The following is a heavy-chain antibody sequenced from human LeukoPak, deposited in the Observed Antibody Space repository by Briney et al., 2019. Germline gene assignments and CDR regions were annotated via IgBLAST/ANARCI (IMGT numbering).Heavy chain of an antibody. D-gene: IGHD6-13*01. J-gene: IGHJ5*02. CDR2: INSDGSST. V-gene: IGHV3-74*01. CDR3: AREQQLVPDTFDP. Sequence: GGSLRLSCAASGFAFSSYWMHWVRQAPGKGLVWVSRINSDGSSTSYADSVKGRFTISRDNAKNTLYLQLNSLRAEDTAVYYCAREQQLVPDTFDPWGQGTLVTVSS. CDR1: GFAFSSYW.